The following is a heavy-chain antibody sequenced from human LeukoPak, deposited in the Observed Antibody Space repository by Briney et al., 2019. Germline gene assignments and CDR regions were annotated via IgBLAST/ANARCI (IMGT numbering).Heavy chain of an antibody. Sequence: ASVKVSCKASGYTFTGYYMHWVRQAPGQGREWMGWINPNSGGTNYAQKFQGRVTMTRDTSISTAYMELSRLRSDDTAVYYCARDRGIAARRENWFDPWGQGTLVTVSS. CDR1: GYTFTGYY. CDR2: INPNSGGT. J-gene: IGHJ5*02. CDR3: ARDRGIAARRENWFDP. D-gene: IGHD6-6*01. V-gene: IGHV1-2*02.